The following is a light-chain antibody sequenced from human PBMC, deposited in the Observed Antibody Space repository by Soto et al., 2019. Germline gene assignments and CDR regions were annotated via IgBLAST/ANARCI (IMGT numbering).Light chain of an antibody. CDR1: QSVSSY. J-gene: IGKJ4*01. CDR2: DAS. V-gene: IGKV3-11*01. CDR3: QQRSNWPLT. Sequence: EIVLTQSPATLSLSPGERATLSCRASQSVSSYLAWYQQKPGQAPRLLIYDASNRATGLPARFSGSGSGTDFTITISSLAPEDVAVYYCQQRSNWPLTFGGGTKVEIK.